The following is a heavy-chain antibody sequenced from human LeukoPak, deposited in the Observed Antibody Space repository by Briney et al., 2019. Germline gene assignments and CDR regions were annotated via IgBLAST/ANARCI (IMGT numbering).Heavy chain of an antibody. D-gene: IGHD5-24*01. Sequence: PGGSLRLSCAASGFTFSSYSMNWVRQAPGKGLEWVPSISSSSSYIYYADSVKGRFTISRDNAKNSLYLQMNSLRAEDTAVYYCARGEGGEMATTLFDYWGQGTLVTVSS. CDR1: GFTFSSYS. CDR2: ISSSSSYI. V-gene: IGHV3-21*01. J-gene: IGHJ4*02. CDR3: ARGEGGEMATTLFDY.